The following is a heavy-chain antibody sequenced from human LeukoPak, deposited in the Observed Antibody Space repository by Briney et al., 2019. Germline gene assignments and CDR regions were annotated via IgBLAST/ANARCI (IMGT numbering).Heavy chain of an antibody. CDR1: GFTFSSYS. CDR3: ARGELRGYYYMDV. V-gene: IGHV3-21*01. Sequence: GGSLRLSCAASGFTFSSYSMNWVRQAPGKGLEWVSSISSSSSYIYYADSVKGRFTISRDNAKNSLYLQMNSLRAEDTAVYYCARGELRGYYYMDVWGKGTTVTVSS. J-gene: IGHJ6*03. D-gene: IGHD1-26*01. CDR2: ISSSSSYI.